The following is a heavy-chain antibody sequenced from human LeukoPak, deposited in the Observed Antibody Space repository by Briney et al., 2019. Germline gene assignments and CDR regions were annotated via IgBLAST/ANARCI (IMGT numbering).Heavy chain of an antibody. CDR3: AKVGTGNQYGSGDFDY. V-gene: IGHV3-21*01. Sequence: GGSLRLSCAASGFTFSSYTMNWVRQTPGKGLEWVSSISSSGSYIYYADSVKGRFTISRDNAKNSLYLEMNSLRAEDTAVYYCAKVGTGNQYGSGDFDYWGQGTLVTVSS. CDR2: ISSSGSYI. CDR1: GFTFSSYT. D-gene: IGHD3-10*01. J-gene: IGHJ4*02.